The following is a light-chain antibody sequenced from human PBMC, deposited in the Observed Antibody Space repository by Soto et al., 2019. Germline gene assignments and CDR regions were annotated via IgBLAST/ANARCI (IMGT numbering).Light chain of an antibody. CDR3: QQYGNPPRK. V-gene: IGKV3-20*01. CDR1: QNIANSY. CDR2: DAS. Sequence: EIVLTQSPGTLSLSPGERATLSCRASQNIANSYLAWYQQKPGQAPRLLIYDASNRATDIPDRFSGSGSGTDFTLPISKLEPEDFAVFFCQQYGNPPRKFGQGTKVEVK. J-gene: IGKJ1*01.